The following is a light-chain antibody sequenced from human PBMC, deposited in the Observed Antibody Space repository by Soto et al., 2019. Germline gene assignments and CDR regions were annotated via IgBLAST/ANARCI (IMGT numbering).Light chain of an antibody. Sequence: DIQMTQSPSSLSASVGDRVTITCRASLLVSNYLAWYQQKPGKLPNLLIYAASTLHAGVPSRLSGSGSGTGFTLTISSLQSEDVAAYYCEESNGPPRTLGGVTNVEIK. CDR3: EESNGPPRT. CDR2: AAS. V-gene: IGKV1-27*01. J-gene: IGKJ4*01. CDR1: LLVSNY.